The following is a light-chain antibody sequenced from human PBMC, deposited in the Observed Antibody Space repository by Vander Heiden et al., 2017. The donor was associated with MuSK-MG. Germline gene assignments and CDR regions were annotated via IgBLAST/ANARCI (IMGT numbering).Light chain of an antibody. CDR3: SSYTSSSTRV. V-gene: IGLV2-14*01. CDR2: DVS. J-gene: IGLJ3*02. Sequence: QSALTQPASVSGSPGQSITISCTGTSSDVGGYNYVSWYQQHPADAPNLMIYDVSKRPSGVSNRFSGSKSGNTASLTISGLQAEDEADYYCSSYTSSSTRVFGGGTKLTVL. CDR1: SSDVGGYNY.